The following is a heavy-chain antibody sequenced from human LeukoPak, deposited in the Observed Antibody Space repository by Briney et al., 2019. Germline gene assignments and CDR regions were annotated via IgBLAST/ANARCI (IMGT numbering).Heavy chain of an antibody. CDR1: DYIFSVHF. CDR3: ARRPPMSAAVNWLDP. Sequence: ASVKVSCTASDYIFSVHFIHWVRQAPGQGLEWIGRIDPNSGGTSFAPKFQGRVTMTRDTSISTAYMEVTRLTSDDTAVYYCARRPPMSAAVNWLDPWGQGTLVTVSS. J-gene: IGHJ5*02. V-gene: IGHV1-2*06. CDR2: IDPNSGGT. D-gene: IGHD6-13*01.